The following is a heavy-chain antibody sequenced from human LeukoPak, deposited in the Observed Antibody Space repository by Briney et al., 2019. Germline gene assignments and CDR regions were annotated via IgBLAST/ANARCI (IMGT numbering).Heavy chain of an antibody. D-gene: IGHD6-6*01. CDR2: ISGSGGST. CDR1: GFTFRSYA. J-gene: IGHJ6*02. Sequence: AGGSLRLSCAASGFTFRSYAMSWVRQAPGKGLGWVSVISGSGGSTYYADSVKGRFTISRDNSKNTLYLQMNSLRAEDTAVYYCAKGGSDYYYYAMDVWGQGTTVTVSS. CDR3: AKGGSDYYYYAMDV. V-gene: IGHV3-23*01.